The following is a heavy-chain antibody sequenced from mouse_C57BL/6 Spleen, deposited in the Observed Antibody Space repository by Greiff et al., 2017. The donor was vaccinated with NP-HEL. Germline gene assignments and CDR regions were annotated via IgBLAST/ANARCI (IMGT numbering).Heavy chain of an antibody. CDR3: ARLDYSNLYYYAMDY. V-gene: IGHV1-53*01. D-gene: IGHD2-5*01. Sequence: QVQLQQPGTELVKPGASVKLSCKASGYTFTSYWMHWVKQRPGQGLEWIGNINPSNGGTNYNEKFKSKATLTVDKSSSTAYMQLSSLTSEDSAVYYCARLDYSNLYYYAMDYWGQGTSVTVSS. CDR2: INPSNGGT. J-gene: IGHJ4*01. CDR1: GYTFTSYW.